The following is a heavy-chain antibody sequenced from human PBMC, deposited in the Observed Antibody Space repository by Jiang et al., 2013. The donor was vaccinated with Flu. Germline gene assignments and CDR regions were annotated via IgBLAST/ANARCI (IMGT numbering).Heavy chain of an antibody. V-gene: IGHV3-23*04. CDR2: ITGGGGNT. J-gene: IGHJ4*02. Sequence: LVESGGGLVQPGGSLRLSCAASGFTFNSYAMSWVRQAPGKGLEWFTAITGGGGNTYYADSVKGRFTISRDNSKNTLSLQMDGLRAEDTALYYCAKGSAAARPYYFDSWGQGTLVTVSS. D-gene: IGHD6-6*01. CDR1: GFTFNSYA. CDR3: AKGSAAARPYYFDS.